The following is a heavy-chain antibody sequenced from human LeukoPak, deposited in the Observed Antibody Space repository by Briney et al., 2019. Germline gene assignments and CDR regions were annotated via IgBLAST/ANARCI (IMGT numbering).Heavy chain of an antibody. V-gene: IGHV3-23*01. D-gene: IGHD2-21*02. CDR3: AKDLGGPYCGGDCNVAFDI. CDR1: GFTFSSYA. Sequence: GGSLRLSCAASGFTFSSYAMSWVRQAPGKGLEWVSAISGSGGSTYYADSVKGRFTISRDNSKNTLYLQMNSLRAEDTAVYYCAKDLGGPYCGGDCNVAFDIWGQGTMVTVSS. CDR2: ISGSGGST. J-gene: IGHJ3*02.